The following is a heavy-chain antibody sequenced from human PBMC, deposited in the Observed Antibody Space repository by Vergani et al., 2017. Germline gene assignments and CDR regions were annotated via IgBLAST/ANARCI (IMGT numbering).Heavy chain of an antibody. CDR1: EYSFGNYW. J-gene: IGHJ4*02. V-gene: IGHV5-51*01. Sequence: EVELVQSGPEMRKPGESLKISCKGSEYSFGNYWIGWVRQVPGKGREWMGIIYPADSDTRYSPSFQGQVTISADKSISTAFLQWDSLKASDTALYYCARHTTYTDSWGQGTLVTVSS. CDR2: IYPADSDT. D-gene: IGHD1-1*01. CDR3: ARHTTYTDS.